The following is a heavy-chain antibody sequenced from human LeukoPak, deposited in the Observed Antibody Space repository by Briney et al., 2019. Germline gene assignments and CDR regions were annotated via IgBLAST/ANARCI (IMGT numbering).Heavy chain of an antibody. CDR3: ASYTTVTYHFDY. V-gene: IGHV4-39*01. J-gene: IGHJ4*02. Sequence: SETLSLTCTVSGGSISSSSYYWGWIRQPPGKGLEWIGSIYSTGSTYYNPSLKSRVTISLDTSKNQFSLKLSSVTAADTAVYYCASYTTVTYHFDYWGRGTLVTVSS. CDR1: GGSISSSSYY. D-gene: IGHD4-17*01. CDR2: IYSTGST.